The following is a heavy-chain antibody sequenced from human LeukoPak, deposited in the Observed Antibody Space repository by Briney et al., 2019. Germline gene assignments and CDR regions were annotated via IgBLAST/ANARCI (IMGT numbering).Heavy chain of an antibody. CDR3: ARATLYGGNRIANYFDY. V-gene: IGHV4-34*01. D-gene: IGHD4-23*01. CDR2: INHSGST. CDR1: GGSFSGYY. J-gene: IGHJ4*02. Sequence: KPSETLSLTCAVYGGSFSGYYWSWIRQPPGKGLEWIGEINHSGSTNYNPSLKSRVTISVDTSKNQFSLKLSSVTAADTAVYYCARATLYGGNRIANYFDYWGQGTLVAVSS.